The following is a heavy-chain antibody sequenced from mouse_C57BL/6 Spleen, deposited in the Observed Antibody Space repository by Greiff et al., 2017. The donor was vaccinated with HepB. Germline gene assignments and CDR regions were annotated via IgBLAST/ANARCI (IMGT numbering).Heavy chain of an antibody. Sequence: EVKLQESGAELVRPGASVKLSCTASGFNIKDDYMHWVKQRPEQGLEWIGWIDPENGDTEYASKFQGKATITADTSSNTAYLQLSSLTSEDTAVYYCTLITTVVAPYADYWGQGTSVTVSS. D-gene: IGHD1-1*01. J-gene: IGHJ4*01. CDR1: GFNIKDDY. V-gene: IGHV14-4*01. CDR2: IDPENGDT. CDR3: TLITTVVAPYADY.